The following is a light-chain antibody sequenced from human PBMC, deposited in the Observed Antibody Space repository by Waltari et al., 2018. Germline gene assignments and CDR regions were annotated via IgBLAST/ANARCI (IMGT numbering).Light chain of an antibody. CDR2: DVT. V-gene: IGLV2-14*03. J-gene: IGLJ2*01. CDR1: SSDVGGSNH. Sequence: QSALTQPASVSGSPGQSITVSCTGTSSDVGGSNHVSWYQQHPGKAPKLMLYDVTNRPSGVSSRFSGSKSGNTASLAISGLQAEDEADYYCSSYTSSNTLVFGGGTKLTVL. CDR3: SSYTSSNTLV.